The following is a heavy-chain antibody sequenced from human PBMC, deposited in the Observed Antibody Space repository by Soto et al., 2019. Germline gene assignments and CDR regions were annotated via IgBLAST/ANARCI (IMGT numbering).Heavy chain of an antibody. Sequence: GSLRLSCAASGFKFSNYAMSWVRQAPGKGPEWVSFITSSGNGTYYADSVKGRFTISRDNSKNTLYVQMNNLRAEDTAKYYCAKRFFGSGSPPGAFDVWGPGTMVTV. CDR2: ITSSGNGT. D-gene: IGHD3-10*01. V-gene: IGHV3-23*05. J-gene: IGHJ3*01. CDR1: GFKFSNYA. CDR3: AKRFFGSGSPPGAFDV.